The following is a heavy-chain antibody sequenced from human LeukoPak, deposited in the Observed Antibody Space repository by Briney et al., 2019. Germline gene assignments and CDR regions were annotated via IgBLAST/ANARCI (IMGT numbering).Heavy chain of an antibody. CDR1: GGSISSSSYY. D-gene: IGHD6-19*01. V-gene: IGHV4-39*01. CDR2: IYYSGST. J-gene: IGHJ4*02. Sequence: SETLFLTCTVSGGSISSSSYYWGWIRQPPGKGLEWIGSIYYSGSTYYNPSLKSRVTISVDTSKNQFSLKLSSVTAADTAVYYCAISSPGGAGTNYWGQGTLVTVSS. CDR3: AISSPGGAGTNY.